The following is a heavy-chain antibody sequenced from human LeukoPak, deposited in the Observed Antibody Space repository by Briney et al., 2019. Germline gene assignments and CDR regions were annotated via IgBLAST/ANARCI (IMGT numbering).Heavy chain of an antibody. CDR1: GYTFTSYD. V-gene: IGHV1-8*03. D-gene: IGHD3-3*01. CDR3: ASGVRFLENYYYMDV. CDR2: MNPNSGNT. Sequence: ASVKVSCKAPGYTFTSYDINWVRQATGQGLEWMGWMNPNSGNTGYAQKFQGRVTITRNTSISTAYMELSSLRSEDTAVYYCASGVRFLENYYYMDVWGKGTTVTVSS. J-gene: IGHJ6*03.